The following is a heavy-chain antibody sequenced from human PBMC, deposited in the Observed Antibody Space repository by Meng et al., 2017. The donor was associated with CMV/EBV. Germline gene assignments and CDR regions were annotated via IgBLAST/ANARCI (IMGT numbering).Heavy chain of an antibody. CDR2: IIPILGIA. J-gene: IGHJ5*02. Sequence: SVTVSCKASGGTFSSYTISWVRQAPGQGLEWMGRIIPILGIANYAQKFQGRVTITADKSTSTAYMELSSLRSEDTAVYYCARDRGWQQFGYNWFDPWGQGTLVTVSS. V-gene: IGHV1-69*04. D-gene: IGHD5-24*01. CDR3: ARDRGWQQFGYNWFDP. CDR1: GGTFSSYT.